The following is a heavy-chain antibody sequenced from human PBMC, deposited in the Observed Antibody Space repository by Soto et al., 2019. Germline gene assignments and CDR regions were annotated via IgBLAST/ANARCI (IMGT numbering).Heavy chain of an antibody. V-gene: IGHV3-21*01. CDR3: ARDLRGKMGKLDVATIAY. CDR1: GFTFSSYI. D-gene: IGHD5-12*01. J-gene: IGHJ4*02. CDR2: ISLSSTYI. Sequence: EVQLVESGGGLVQPGGSLRLSCAASGFTFSSYIMNWVRQAPGKGLEWVSSISLSSTYIYYADSVKGRFTISRDNAKNSLYLQMNSLRAEDTAVYYCARDLRGKMGKLDVATIAYWGQGTLVTVSS.